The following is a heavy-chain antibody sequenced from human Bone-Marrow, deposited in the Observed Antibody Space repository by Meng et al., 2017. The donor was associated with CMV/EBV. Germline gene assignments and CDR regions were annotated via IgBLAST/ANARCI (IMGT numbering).Heavy chain of an antibody. CDR2: IRFNGKNE. CDR3: AKLDTVTVNS. V-gene: IGHV3-30*02. J-gene: IGHJ4*02. Sequence: GESLKISCAASGFTFSGSAMHWVRQAPGKGLEWVAFIRFNGKNEYYADSVRGRFTISRDNSKNTVYLQMSSLKTEDTALYYCAKLDTVTVNSWGQGTLVTVSS. CDR1: GFTFSGSA. D-gene: IGHD4-11*01.